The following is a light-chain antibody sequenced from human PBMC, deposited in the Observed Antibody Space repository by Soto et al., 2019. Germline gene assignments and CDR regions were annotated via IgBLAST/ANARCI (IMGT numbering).Light chain of an antibody. CDR1: SSDVGGYNY. J-gene: IGLJ3*02. CDR3: CSYAGSYTWV. Sequence: QSALTQPRSVSGSPGQSVTLSCTGTSSDVGGYNYVSWYQQHPGKAPKLMIDYVNKRPSGVPDRFSGSRSGNTASLTISGLQAEDEADYYCCSYAGSYTWVFGGGTKLTVL. V-gene: IGLV2-11*01. CDR2: YVN.